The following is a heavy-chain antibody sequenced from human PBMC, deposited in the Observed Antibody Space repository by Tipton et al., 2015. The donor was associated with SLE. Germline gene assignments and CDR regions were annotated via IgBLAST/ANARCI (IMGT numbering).Heavy chain of an antibody. CDR2: ISYDGSNK. D-gene: IGHD5-18*01. J-gene: IGHJ4*02. CDR1: GFTFSSYA. Sequence: SLRLSCAASGFTFSSYAMHWVRQAPGKGLELVAVISYDGSNKYYADSVKGRFTISRDNSKNTLYLQMNSPRAEDTAVYYCAGGGVDTAMPFGYWGQGTLVTVSS. CDR3: AGGGVDTAMPFGY. V-gene: IGHV3-30-3*01.